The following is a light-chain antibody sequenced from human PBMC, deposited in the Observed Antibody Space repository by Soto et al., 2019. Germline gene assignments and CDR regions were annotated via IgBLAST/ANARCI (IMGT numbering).Light chain of an antibody. Sequence: QSALTQPASVSGSPGQSITISCTGTSSDMGVYDFVSWYQQHPGRAPKLMIYDVTNRPSGISDRFSGSKSGNTASLTISGLQPEDEADYYCSSYTTSTTRVFGGGTKLTFL. CDR2: DVT. V-gene: IGLV2-14*01. CDR3: SSYTTSTTRV. J-gene: IGLJ3*02. CDR1: SSDMGVYDF.